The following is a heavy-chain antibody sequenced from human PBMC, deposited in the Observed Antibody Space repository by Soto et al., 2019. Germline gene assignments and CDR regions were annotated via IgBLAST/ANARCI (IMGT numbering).Heavy chain of an antibody. CDR1: GFTFSSYW. CDR3: ARDIVVVLATYGLDV. Sequence: EVQLVESGGGLVQPGGSLRLSCAASGFTFSSYWMHWVRQAPGKGLVWVSRINSDGSSTSYADSVKGRFTISRDNAKNTLYLQMNSLRSEDTAVYYCARDIVVVLATYGLDVWGQGTTVTVSS. CDR2: INSDGSST. J-gene: IGHJ6*02. D-gene: IGHD2-2*01. V-gene: IGHV3-74*01.